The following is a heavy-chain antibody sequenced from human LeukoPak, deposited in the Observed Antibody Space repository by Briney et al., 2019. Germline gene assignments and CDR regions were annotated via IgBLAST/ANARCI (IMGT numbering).Heavy chain of an antibody. V-gene: IGHV1-18*01. CDR3: ARDRLGGDLTGESLY. Sequence: AAAVTVSCKASGYPFDNFGLTWVRQAPGQGLEWMGWISAYNGNTHYAQKFRDRLTMTTDTSTRTAYLELRSLKSDDTAVYYCARDRLGGDLTGESLYWGQGTLVTVSS. J-gene: IGHJ4*02. CDR2: ISAYNGNT. D-gene: IGHD4-17*01. CDR1: GYPFDNFG.